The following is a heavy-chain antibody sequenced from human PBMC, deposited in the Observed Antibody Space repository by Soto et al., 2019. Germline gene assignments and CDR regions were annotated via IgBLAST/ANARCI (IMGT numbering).Heavy chain of an antibody. Sequence: QVQLVQSGAEVKKPGASVKVSCRASGYTFTSYYMHGVRQAPGQGLKWMGIINPSGGSTSYAQKFQGRVTMTRDTSTSTVYMELSSLRSEDTAVYYCALGASYGMDVWGQGTTVTVSS. D-gene: IGHD1-26*01. J-gene: IGHJ6*02. V-gene: IGHV1-46*01. CDR2: INPSGGST. CDR1: GYTFTSYY. CDR3: ALGASYGMDV.